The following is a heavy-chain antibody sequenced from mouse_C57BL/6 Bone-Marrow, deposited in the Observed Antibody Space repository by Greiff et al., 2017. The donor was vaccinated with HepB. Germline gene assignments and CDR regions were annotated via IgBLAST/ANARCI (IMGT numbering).Heavy chain of an antibody. CDR2: ISSGSSTI. J-gene: IGHJ1*03. D-gene: IGHD1-1*01. Sequence: EVMLVESGGGLVKPGGSLKLSCAASGFTLSDYGMHWVRQAPEKGLEWVAYISSGSSTIYYADTVKGRFTISRDNAKNTLFLQMTSLRSEDTAMYYCARDFYYGSSYGFDVWGTGTTVTVSS. V-gene: IGHV5-17*01. CDR3: ARDFYYGSSYGFDV. CDR1: GFTLSDYG.